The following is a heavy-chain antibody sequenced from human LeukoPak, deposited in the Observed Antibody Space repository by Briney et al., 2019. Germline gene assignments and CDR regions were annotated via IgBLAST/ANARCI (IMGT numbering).Heavy chain of an antibody. J-gene: IGHJ4*02. D-gene: IGHD2-15*01. V-gene: IGHV1-18*01. CDR1: GYTFTNYG. Sequence: ASVKVSCKASGYTFTNYGISWVRQAPGQGLERMGWISAYTGNTNYAQKIQGRVTMTTDTSTSTAYMELRSLRSDDTAVYYCARRGGYSSGSGFSPYYFDYWGRGTLVTVSS. CDR3: ARRGGYSSGSGFSPYYFDY. CDR2: ISAYTGNT.